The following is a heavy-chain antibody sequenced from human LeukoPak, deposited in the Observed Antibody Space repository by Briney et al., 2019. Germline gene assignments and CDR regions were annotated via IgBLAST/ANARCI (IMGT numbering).Heavy chain of an antibody. J-gene: IGHJ6*02. D-gene: IGHD3-22*01. CDR2: IYSGGST. Sequence: KPGGSLRLSCAASGFTVSSNYMSWVRQAPGKGLEWVSVIYSGGSTYYADSVKGRFTISRDNSKNTLYLQMNSLRAEDTAVYYCARELLQYYYYGMDVWGQGTTVTVSS. CDR3: ARELLQYYYYGMDV. CDR1: GFTVSSNY. V-gene: IGHV3-66*01.